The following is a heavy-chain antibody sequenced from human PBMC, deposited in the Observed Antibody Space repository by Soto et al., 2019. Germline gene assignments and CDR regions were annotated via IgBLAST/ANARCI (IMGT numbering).Heavy chain of an antibody. Sequence: SVKVSCKASGGTFSSYTISWVRQAPGQGLEWMGRIIPILGITNYARKFQGRVTITADKSTSTAYMELSSLRSEDTAVYYCATDRPMPTTHRWDLQHWGQGTLVTVSS. V-gene: IGHV1-69*04. J-gene: IGHJ1*01. CDR3: ATDRPMPTTHRWDLQH. D-gene: IGHD1-26*01. CDR1: GGTFSSYT. CDR2: IIPILGIT.